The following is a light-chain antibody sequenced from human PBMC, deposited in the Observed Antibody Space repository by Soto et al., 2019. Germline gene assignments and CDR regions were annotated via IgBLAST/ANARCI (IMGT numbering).Light chain of an antibody. CDR3: CSYAGSSSYV. J-gene: IGLJ1*01. Sequence: QSVLAQPRSVSGSPGQSVTISCTGTISDVGGYNYVSWYQQHPGKAPKLMIYDVSKRPSGVPDRFSGSKSGNTASLTISGLQAEDEADYYCCSYAGSSSYVFGTGTKVTVL. CDR1: ISDVGGYNY. V-gene: IGLV2-11*01. CDR2: DVS.